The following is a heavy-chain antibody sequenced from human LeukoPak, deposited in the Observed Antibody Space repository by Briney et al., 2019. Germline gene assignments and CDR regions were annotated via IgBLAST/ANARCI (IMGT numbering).Heavy chain of an antibody. CDR1: GGSFSGYY. CDR2: INHSGST. D-gene: IGHD3-10*01. CDR3: ARGAPGGGVIIEGFDY. Sequence: SETLSLTRAVYGGSFSGYYWSWIRQPPGKGLEWIGEINHSGSTNYNPSLKSRVTISVDTSKNQFSLKLSSVTAADTAVYYCARGAPGGGVIIEGFDYWGQGTLVTVSS. J-gene: IGHJ4*02. V-gene: IGHV4-34*01.